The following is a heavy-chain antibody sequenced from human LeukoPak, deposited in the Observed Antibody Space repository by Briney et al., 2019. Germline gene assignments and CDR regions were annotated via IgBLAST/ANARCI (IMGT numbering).Heavy chain of an antibody. J-gene: IGHJ4*02. CDR2: ISGGGGNT. D-gene: IGHD6-19*01. V-gene: IGHV3-23*01. CDR1: GFTFSSYA. Sequence: GGSLRLSCTASGFTFSSYAVSWVRQAPGTGLEWVSTISGGGGNTYYADSVKGRFTISRDNSKSTLYLQMNSLRTEDTALYYCAKVGGSGWYVDYWGQGTPVTVSS. CDR3: AKVGGSGWYVDY.